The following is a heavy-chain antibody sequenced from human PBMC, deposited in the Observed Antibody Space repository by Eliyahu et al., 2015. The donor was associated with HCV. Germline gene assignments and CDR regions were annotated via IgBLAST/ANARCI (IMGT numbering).Heavy chain of an antibody. Sequence: QVQLVESGGGLVKPGGSLRLSCXASGFSFXXXYMGWIRQAPGKGLEWVSYISSTGSTIYYVDSVEGRFTISRDNGNNSLYLQMNSLRADDTAIYYCARDGYCTSTNCYGGLDYWGQGSLVTVSS. CDR3: ARDGYCTSTNCYGGLDY. CDR2: ISSTGSTI. CDR1: GFSFXXXY. D-gene: IGHD2-2*03. J-gene: IGHJ4*02. V-gene: IGHV3-11*01.